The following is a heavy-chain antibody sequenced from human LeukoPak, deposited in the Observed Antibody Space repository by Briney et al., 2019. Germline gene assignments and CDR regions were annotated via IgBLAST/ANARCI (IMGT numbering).Heavy chain of an antibody. J-gene: IGHJ4*02. CDR3: ANSRMGYQPFDY. D-gene: IGHD2-2*01. CDR1: GVSISSSSYY. Sequence: SETLSLTCTVSGVSISSSSYYWGWIRQPPGKGLEWIGSIYYSGSTYYNPSLKSRVTISVDTSKNQFSLKLSSVTAADTAVYYCANSRMGYQPFDYWGQGTLVTVSS. V-gene: IGHV4-39*07. CDR2: IYYSGST.